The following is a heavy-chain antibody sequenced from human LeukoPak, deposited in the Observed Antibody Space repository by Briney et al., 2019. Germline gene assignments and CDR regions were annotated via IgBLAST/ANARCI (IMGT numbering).Heavy chain of an antibody. J-gene: IGHJ4*02. Sequence: ASVKVSCKASGYTFTGYFVHWVRQAPGQGLEWMGWINPNSGGTSYLQNFQGRVTMTRDTSISTAYMDLSRLRSDDTAVYYCARGRPGDSFDYWGQGTLVTVSS. CDR2: INPNSGGT. CDR3: ARGRPGDSFDY. D-gene: IGHD6-25*01. CDR1: GYTFTGYF. V-gene: IGHV1-2*02.